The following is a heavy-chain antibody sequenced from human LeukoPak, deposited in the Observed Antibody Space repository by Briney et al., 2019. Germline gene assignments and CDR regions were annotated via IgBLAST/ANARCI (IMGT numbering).Heavy chain of an antibody. CDR2: IYYSGST. J-gene: IGHJ4*02. Sequence: PSETLSLTCTVSVGSISSGDYYWSWIRQPPGKGLEWLGYIYYSGSTYYNPSLKSRVTISVDTSKNQFSMKMSSVTAVDTAVYYCARVGGEDSYGYSLAFDYWGQGTLVTVS. V-gene: IGHV4-30-4*01. CDR3: ARVGGEDSYGYSLAFDY. CDR1: VGSISSGDYY. D-gene: IGHD5-18*01.